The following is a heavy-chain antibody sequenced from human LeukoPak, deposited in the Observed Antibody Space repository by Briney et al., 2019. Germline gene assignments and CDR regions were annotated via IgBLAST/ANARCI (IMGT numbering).Heavy chain of an antibody. J-gene: IGHJ4*02. CDR2: IDASDSYT. CDR1: GYSFPSYW. CDR3: ARVAVAGGTYYFDY. V-gene: IGHV5-10-1*01. D-gene: IGHD6-19*01. Sequence: GESLKISFKGSGYSFPSYWITWVRQMPGKGLEWMGRIDASDSYTNYSPSFQGHVTISADKSISTAYLQWSSLKASDIAMYYCARVAVAGGTYYFDYWGQGTLVTVSS.